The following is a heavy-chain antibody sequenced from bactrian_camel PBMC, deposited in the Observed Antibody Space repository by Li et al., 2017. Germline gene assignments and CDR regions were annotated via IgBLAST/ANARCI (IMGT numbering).Heavy chain of an antibody. J-gene: IGHJ4*01. CDR2: IARDGSS. V-gene: IGHV3S53*01. CDR1: GYSYSSAC. CDR3: AADVGSMSGNCQPNY. D-gene: IGHD6*01. Sequence: HVQLVESGGGSVQAGGSLRLSCVPSGYSYSSACMAWFRRAPGKEREGVAVIARDGSSTYANSVKGRFFISKDNAKSTVYLQMNNLKPEDTAIYYCAADVGSMSGNCQPNYWGQGTQVTVS.